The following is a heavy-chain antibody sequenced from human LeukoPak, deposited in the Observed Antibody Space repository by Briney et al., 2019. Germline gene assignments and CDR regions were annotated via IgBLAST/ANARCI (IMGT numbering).Heavy chain of an antibody. CDR1: GGTFSSYA. D-gene: IGHD3-22*01. V-gene: IGHV1-69*06. CDR3: ARVRAYDSSGYYFFYYFDN. CDR2: IIPIFGTA. J-gene: IGHJ4*02. Sequence: GASVKVSCKASGGTFSSYAISWVRQAPGQGLEWMGGIIPIFGTANYAQKFQGRVTITADKSTSTAYMELSSLGSEDTAVYYCARVRAYDSSGYYFFYYFDNWGQGTPVTVSS.